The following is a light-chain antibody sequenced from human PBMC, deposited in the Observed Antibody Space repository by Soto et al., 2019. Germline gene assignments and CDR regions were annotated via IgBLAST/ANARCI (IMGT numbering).Light chain of an antibody. CDR1: STDVGGYNY. V-gene: IGLV2-11*01. J-gene: IGLJ3*02. Sequence: QSALTQPRSVSGSPGQSVTISCTGSSTDVGGYNYVSWYQQHPGKAPKLMIYDVTKRPSGVPDRFSGSKSGNTASLTISGLQAEDEADYYCCSSAGTDTPVFGGGTQLTVL. CDR3: CSSAGTDTPV. CDR2: DVT.